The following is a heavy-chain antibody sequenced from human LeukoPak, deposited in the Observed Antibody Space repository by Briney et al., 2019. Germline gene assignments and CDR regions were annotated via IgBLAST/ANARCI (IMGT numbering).Heavy chain of an antibody. V-gene: IGHV3-30-3*01. J-gene: IGHJ3*02. CDR3: AAVSYLAFDI. Sequence: GRSLRLSCVASGFTFSTYAMHWVRQTPGKGLEWVAITSYDGSDKHYTDSVKGRFTISRDNAKNSAYLQINSLRVEDTAVYYCAAVSYLAFDIWGQGTMVTVSS. CDR1: GFTFSTYA. D-gene: IGHD2-21*01. CDR2: TSYDGSDK.